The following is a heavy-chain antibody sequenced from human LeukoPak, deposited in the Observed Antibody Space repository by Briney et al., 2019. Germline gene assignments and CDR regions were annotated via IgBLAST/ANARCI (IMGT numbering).Heavy chain of an antibody. CDR2: ISAYNGNT. CDR3: ARDVGYSSSWSEYFQH. V-gene: IGHV1-18*01. Sequence: ASVKVSCKASGYTFTSYSISWVRQAPGQGLEWMGWISAYNGNTNYAQKLQGRVTMTTDTSTSTAYMELRSLRSDETAVYYCARDVGYSSSWSEYFQHWGQGTLVTVS. D-gene: IGHD6-13*01. CDR1: GYTFTSYS. J-gene: IGHJ1*01.